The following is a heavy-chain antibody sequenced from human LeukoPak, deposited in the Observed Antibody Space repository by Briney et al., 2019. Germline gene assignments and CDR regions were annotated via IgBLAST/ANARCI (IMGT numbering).Heavy chain of an antibody. CDR1: GFSISSNA. CDR3: GKDIFASDYYDSGGYTLDY. CDR2: ISSSSTTI. D-gene: IGHD3-22*01. J-gene: IGHJ4*02. Sequence: PGGSLRLSCATSGFSISSNAMSWVRQAPGKGLEWVSYISSSSTTIYYADSVKGRFTISRDNAKNYLYLQMSSLSTEDTALYYCGKDIFASDYYDSGGYTLDYWGQGTLVTVSS. V-gene: IGHV3-48*04.